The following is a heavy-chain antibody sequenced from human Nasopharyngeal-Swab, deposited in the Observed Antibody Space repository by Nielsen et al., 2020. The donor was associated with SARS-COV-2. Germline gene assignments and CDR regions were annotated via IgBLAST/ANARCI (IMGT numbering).Heavy chain of an antibody. V-gene: IGHV3-7*01. Sequence: GGSLRLSCVASGFTFRDYWMSWVRQAPAKGLEWVASIKQDGSEKNYVDSVKGRFTISRDNAKNSLILQMDSLRTEDTAFYYCARVGGRTSPMGSWGQGTLVTVSS. CDR1: GFTFRDYW. J-gene: IGHJ4*02. CDR3: ARVGGRTSPMGS. CDR2: IKQDGSEK. D-gene: IGHD3-10*01.